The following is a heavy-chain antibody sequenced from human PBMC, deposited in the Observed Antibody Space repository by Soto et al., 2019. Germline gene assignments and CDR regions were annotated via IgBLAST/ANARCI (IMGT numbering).Heavy chain of an antibody. D-gene: IGHD2-2*02. Sequence: QEQLVQSGGEVKKPGASGRVSCKASGYTFTKYGITWVRQAPGQGLEWMGWIGVYNGKTNYARKLQGRVIMTADTSASTAYMELTSLRSDDTAVYYCSGARYCTSPSCYNHYYYGMDIWGQGTTVSVSS. CDR3: SGARYCTSPSCYNHYYYGMDI. CDR2: IGVYNGKT. CDR1: GYTFTKYG. J-gene: IGHJ6*02. V-gene: IGHV1-18*04.